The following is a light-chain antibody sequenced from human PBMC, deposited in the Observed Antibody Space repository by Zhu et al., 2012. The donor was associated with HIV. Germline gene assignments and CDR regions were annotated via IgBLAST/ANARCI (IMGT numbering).Light chain of an antibody. CDR3: QQYDTSPMT. J-gene: IGKJ1*01. V-gene: IGKV3-20*01. Sequence: EIESTQSPGTLSLSPGERATLSCRASQSVGSRYLAWYQQKPGQALRLLIYGTFNRATGVPDRFSGSGSGTDFTLTITRLESEDFAVYYCQQYDTSPMTFGQGTKVEIK. CDR2: GTF. CDR1: QSVGSRY.